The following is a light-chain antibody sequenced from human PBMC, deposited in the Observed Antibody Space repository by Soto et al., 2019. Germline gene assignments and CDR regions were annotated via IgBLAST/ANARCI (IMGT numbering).Light chain of an antibody. CDR1: QSISSW. J-gene: IGKJ1*01. Sequence: DILMTQSPSTLSASVGDRVTLTCRASQSISSWLAWYQQKTGKAPKLLLYNAASLESGVPSRCSGSGSGTECTLTIISLQPDDFATDYCQQYNSYPWTFGQGTKVEIK. CDR2: NAA. V-gene: IGKV1-5*03. CDR3: QQYNSYPWT.